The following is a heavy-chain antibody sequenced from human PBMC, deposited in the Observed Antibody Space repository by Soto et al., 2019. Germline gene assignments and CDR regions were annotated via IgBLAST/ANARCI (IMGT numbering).Heavy chain of an antibody. D-gene: IGHD2-21*02. CDR1: GGTFSSYA. CDR3: ARGAICGGDCYQYYFDY. J-gene: IGHJ4*02. Sequence: QVQLVQSGAEVKKPGSSVKVSCKASGGTFSSYAISWVRQAPGQGLEWMGGIIPIFGTANYAQKFQGRVTSTADESTSTAYMELSSLRSEDTAVYYCARGAICGGDCYQYYFDYWGQGTLVTVSS. V-gene: IGHV1-69*01. CDR2: IIPIFGTA.